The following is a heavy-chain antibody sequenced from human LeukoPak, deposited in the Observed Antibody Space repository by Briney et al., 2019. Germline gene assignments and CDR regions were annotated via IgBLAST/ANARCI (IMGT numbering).Heavy chain of an antibody. Sequence: ASVKVSCTASGDTFNRYSFDWVRQAPGQGLEWMGGIIPIFGTTNYAQKFQGRVTITADDSTSTAYMELNSLRSEDTAVYYCASGSGAWYKEFDYWGQGTLVTVSS. CDR1: GDTFNRYS. CDR3: ASGSGAWYKEFDY. CDR2: IIPIFGTT. D-gene: IGHD1-14*01. V-gene: IGHV1-69*13. J-gene: IGHJ4*02.